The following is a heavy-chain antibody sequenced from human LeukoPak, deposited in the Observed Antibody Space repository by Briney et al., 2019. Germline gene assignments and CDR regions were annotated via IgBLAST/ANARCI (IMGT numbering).Heavy chain of an antibody. V-gene: IGHV5-51*01. CDR3: ARPPSRGYSSSFEY. CDR2: IYPDESNI. D-gene: IGHD2-2*03. Sequence: GESLQISSQGSGSSFPTYWIAWARPMPAKGLEWMGIIYPDESNIRYSPSFQGQVTISADKSISTAYLQWSSLKASDTAMYYCARPPSRGYSSSFEYWGQGTLVTVSS. J-gene: IGHJ4*02. CDR1: GSSFPTYW.